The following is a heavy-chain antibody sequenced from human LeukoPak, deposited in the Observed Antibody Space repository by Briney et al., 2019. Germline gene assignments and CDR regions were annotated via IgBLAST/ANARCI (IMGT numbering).Heavy chain of an antibody. CDR2: IHHIGST. D-gene: IGHD1-26*01. Sequence: SETLSLTCNVSGYSISNGFYWGWIRQPPGKGLEWIANIHHIGSTYYNPSLESRVTMSVDTSKNQFSLRLNSVTAADTAVYYCARRTWEMTFDYWGQGTLVTVSS. CDR1: GYSISNGFY. CDR3: ARRTWEMTFDY. V-gene: IGHV4-38-2*02. J-gene: IGHJ4*02.